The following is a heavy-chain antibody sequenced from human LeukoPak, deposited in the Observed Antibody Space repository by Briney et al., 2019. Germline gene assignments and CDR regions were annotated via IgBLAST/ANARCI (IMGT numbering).Heavy chain of an antibody. D-gene: IGHD2-2*01. CDR3: ARDRGRTPRQAFDI. CDR2: INTDGSST. V-gene: IGHV3-74*01. CDR1: GFTFSSYW. Sequence: PGGSLRLSCAASGFTFSSYWMHWVRQAPGKGLVWVSRINTDGSSTSYADSVKGRLTISRDNAKNTLYLQMNSLRAEDTAVYYCARDRGRTPRQAFDIWGQGTMVTVSS. J-gene: IGHJ3*02.